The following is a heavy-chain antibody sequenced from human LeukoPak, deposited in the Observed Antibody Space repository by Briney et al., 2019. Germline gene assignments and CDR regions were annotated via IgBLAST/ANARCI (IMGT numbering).Heavy chain of an antibody. CDR2: INQGGSVK. D-gene: IGHD5-12*01. V-gene: IGHV3-7*01. CDR3: ARFGYSGWNLEY. Sequence: PGGSLRLSCAASGFSFRDFWMTWVRQAPGKGLEWVANINQGGSVKYYVDSVKGRFTISRDDAESSLYVQMNSLRDEDTAVYYCARFGYSGWNLEYWGHGTLVAVSS. CDR1: GFSFRDFW. J-gene: IGHJ4*01.